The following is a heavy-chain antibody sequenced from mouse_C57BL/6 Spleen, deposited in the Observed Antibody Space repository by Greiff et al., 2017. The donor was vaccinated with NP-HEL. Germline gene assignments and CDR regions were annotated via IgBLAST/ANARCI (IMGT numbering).Heavy chain of an antibody. Sequence: VQLQQSGPELVKPGASVKIPCKASGYTFTDYNMDWVKQSHGKSLEWIGDINPNNGGTIYNQKFKGKATLTVDKSSSTAYMELRSLTSEDTAVYYCARGSYYGSSYPYYAMDYWGQGTSVTVSS. J-gene: IGHJ4*01. D-gene: IGHD1-1*01. CDR2: INPNNGGT. CDR3: ARGSYYGSSYPYYAMDY. V-gene: IGHV1-18*01. CDR1: GYTFTDYN.